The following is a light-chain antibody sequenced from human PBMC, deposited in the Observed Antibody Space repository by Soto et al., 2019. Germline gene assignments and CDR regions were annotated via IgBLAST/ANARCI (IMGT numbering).Light chain of an antibody. J-gene: IGKJ1*01. V-gene: IGKV3-15*01. CDR2: AVS. CDR1: QSVSSN. Sequence: EIMMTQSPGTLSASPGATLSCRASQSVSSNLAWYQQKPGQAPRLLIYAVSTRATGIPARFSGSGSGTEFTLTISSLQSEDFAVYYCQQYNKWPLTFGQGTKVEIK. CDR3: QQYNKWPLT.